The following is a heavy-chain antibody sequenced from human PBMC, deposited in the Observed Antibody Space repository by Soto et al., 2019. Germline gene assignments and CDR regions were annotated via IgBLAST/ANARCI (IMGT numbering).Heavy chain of an antibody. J-gene: IGHJ5*02. CDR3: ARVIGRYCSSTSCYMSSGWFDP. CDR1: VYPFTGYG. CDR2: ISAYNGNT. Sequence: SVKFSCNAPVYPFTGYGISLVRQAPGQGLEWMGWISAYNGNTNYAQKLQGRVTMTTDTSTSTAYMELRSLRSDDTAVYYCARVIGRYCSSTSCYMSSGWFDPWGQGTLVTVSS. D-gene: IGHD2-2*02. V-gene: IGHV1-18*01.